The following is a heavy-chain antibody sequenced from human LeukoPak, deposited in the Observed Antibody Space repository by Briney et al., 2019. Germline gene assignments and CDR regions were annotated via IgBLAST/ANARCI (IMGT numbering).Heavy chain of an antibody. Sequence: SSSXYWGWIRQPPGKGLEWIWSIYYSRSPYYNPSLKSRVTISVDTSKNQFSLKLSSVTAADTAVYYCATPGGLTGDAFDIWGQGTMVTVSS. CDR1: SSSXY. CDR2: IYYSRSP. D-gene: IGHD7-27*01. V-gene: IGHV4-39*01. J-gene: IGHJ3*02. CDR3: ATPGGLTGDAFDI.